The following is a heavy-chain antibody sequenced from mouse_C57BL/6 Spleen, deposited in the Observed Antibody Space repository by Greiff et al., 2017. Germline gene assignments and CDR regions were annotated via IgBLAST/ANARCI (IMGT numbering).Heavy chain of an antibody. CDR1: GFTFSDYG. J-gene: IGHJ2*01. V-gene: IGHV5-17*01. CDR2: ISSGSSTI. Sequence: EVMLVESGGGLVKPGGSLKLSCAASGFTFSDYGMHWVRQAPEKGLEWVAYISSGSSTIYYADTVKGRFTISRDNAKNTLFLQMTSLRSEDTAMYYCARSYYSNSYYFDYWGQGTTLTVAA. CDR3: ARSYYSNSYYFDY. D-gene: IGHD2-5*01.